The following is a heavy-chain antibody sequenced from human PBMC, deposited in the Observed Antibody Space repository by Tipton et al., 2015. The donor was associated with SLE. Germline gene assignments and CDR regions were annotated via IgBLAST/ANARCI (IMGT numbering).Heavy chain of an antibody. D-gene: IGHD2-15*01. Sequence: LRLSCTVSGDSFSSGSSSWNWVRQPAGKGLEWIGLIYNSGITNYNPSLQSRVTLSVDMSKNQFSLRLSSVTAADTGVYYCVKSVVVVSPRDYYYYMDVWAKGPRSPSR. J-gene: IGHJ6*03. CDR1: GDSFSSGSSS. CDR2: IYNSGIT. V-gene: IGHV4-61*02. CDR3: VKSVVVVSPRDYYYYMDV.